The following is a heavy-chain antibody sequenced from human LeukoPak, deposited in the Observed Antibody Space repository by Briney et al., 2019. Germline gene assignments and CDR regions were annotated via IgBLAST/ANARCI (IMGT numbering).Heavy chain of an antibody. J-gene: IGHJ4*02. Sequence: GGSLRLSCAASGFSFSSYSMNWVRQAPGKGLEWVSYITSSSSTIYYADSVKGRFTISRDNAKNSLYLLMNSLRDEDTAVYYCARDYPRDTMMVVSGGDHWGQGTLVTVSS. CDR3: ARDYPRDTMMVVSGGDH. CDR1: GFSFSSYS. V-gene: IGHV3-48*02. CDR2: ITSSSSTI. D-gene: IGHD3-22*01.